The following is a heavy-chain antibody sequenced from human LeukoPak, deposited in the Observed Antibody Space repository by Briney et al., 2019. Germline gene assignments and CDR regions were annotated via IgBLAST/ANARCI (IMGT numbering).Heavy chain of an antibody. D-gene: IGHD3-10*01. CDR1: GGSISSSNYY. CDR2: ISYSGST. V-gene: IGHV4-39*01. Sequence: SETLSLTCTVYGGSISSSNYYWAWIRQPPGKGLEWIGSISYSGSTHYNPSLKSRVTISLDTSKNQFSLKLSSVTAADTAVYYCARITLVRGVITENFDYWGQGTLVTVSS. CDR3: ARITLVRGVITENFDY. J-gene: IGHJ4*02.